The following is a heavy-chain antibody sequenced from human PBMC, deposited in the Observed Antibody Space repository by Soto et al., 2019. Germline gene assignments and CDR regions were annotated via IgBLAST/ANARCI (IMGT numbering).Heavy chain of an antibody. CDR1: GFTFSSYG. J-gene: IGHJ6*02. Sequence: PGGSLRLSCAASGFTFSSYGMHWVRQAPGKGLEWVAVLWFDGINKYYADSLKGRFTISRDNSKNALYLQMNSLRAEDTAVYYCARDDLWFEEYTYYYGMDVWGQGTTVTVSS. D-gene: IGHD3-10*01. CDR2: LWFDGINK. V-gene: IGHV3-33*01. CDR3: ARDDLWFEEYTYYYGMDV.